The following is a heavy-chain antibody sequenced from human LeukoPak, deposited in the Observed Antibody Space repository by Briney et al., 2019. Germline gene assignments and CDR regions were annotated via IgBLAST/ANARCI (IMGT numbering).Heavy chain of an antibody. CDR1: GGSISSGGYY. J-gene: IGHJ6*02. D-gene: IGHD3-22*01. CDR2: IYYSGST. Sequence: SQTLSLTCTVSGGSISSGGYYWSWIRQHPGKGLEWIGYIYYSGSTYYNPSLKSRVTISVDTSKNQFSLKLSSVTAADTAVYYCARHTNYYDSSASYYYYGMDVWGQGTTVTVSS. V-gene: IGHV4-31*03. CDR3: ARHTNYYDSSASYYYYGMDV.